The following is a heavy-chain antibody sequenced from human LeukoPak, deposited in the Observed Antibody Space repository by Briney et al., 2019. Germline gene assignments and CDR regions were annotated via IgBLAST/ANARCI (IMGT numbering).Heavy chain of an antibody. Sequence: PSQTLSLTCTVSGGSISSGSYYWSWIRQPAGKGLEWIGRIYTSGSTYYNPSLKSRVTISVDTSKNQFSLKLSSVTAADTAVYYCARLDRGINAAHFDYWGQGTLVTVSS. CDR2: IYTSGST. J-gene: IGHJ4*02. CDR1: GGSISSGSYY. CDR3: ARLDRGINAAHFDY. V-gene: IGHV4-61*02. D-gene: IGHD6-25*01.